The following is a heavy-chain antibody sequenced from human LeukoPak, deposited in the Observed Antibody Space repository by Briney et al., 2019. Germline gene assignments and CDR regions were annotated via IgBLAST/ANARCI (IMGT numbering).Heavy chain of an antibody. V-gene: IGHV1-2*06. CDR3: ARLLGYCSSTSCYAYYYYGMDV. Sequence: ASVKVSCKASGYTFTGYYMHWVRQAPGQGLEWMGRINPNSGGTNYAQKFQGRVTMTTDTSTSTAYMELRSLRSDDTAVYYCARLLGYCSSTSCYAYYYYGMDVWGQGTTVTVSS. CDR2: INPNSGGT. D-gene: IGHD2-2*01. J-gene: IGHJ6*02. CDR1: GYTFTGYY.